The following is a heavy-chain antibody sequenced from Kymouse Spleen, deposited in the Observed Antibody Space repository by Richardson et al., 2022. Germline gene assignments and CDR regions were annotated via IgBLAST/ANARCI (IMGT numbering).Heavy chain of an antibody. Sequence: EVQLVESGGGLVQPGRSLRLSCAASGFTFDDYAMHWVRQAPGKGLEWVSGISWNSGSIGYADSVKGRFTISRDNAKNSLYLQMNSLRAEDTALYYCAKID*TTTTTVWTSGAKGPRSPSPQ. V-gene: IGHV3-9*01. CDR1: GFTFDDYA. CDR2: ISWNSGSI. D-gene: IGHD4-11,IGHD2-8*01,IGHD3-22*01. J-gene: IGHJ6*02. CDR3: AKID*TTTTTVWTS.